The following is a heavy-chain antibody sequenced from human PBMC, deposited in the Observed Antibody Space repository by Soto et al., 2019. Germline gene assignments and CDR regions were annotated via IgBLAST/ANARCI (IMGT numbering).Heavy chain of an antibody. CDR3: ARDKITGLFDY. D-gene: IGHD2-8*02. CDR1: GGSINSGGYS. CDR2: IYHTGTT. J-gene: IGHJ4*02. Sequence: SETLSLTCTVSGGSINSGGYSWTWIRQPPGKGLEWIGFIYHTGTTYYNPSLKSRVTISVDRSKNQFSLKLNSVTAADTAVYYCARDKITGLFDYWGQGTLVTVSS. V-gene: IGHV4-30-2*01.